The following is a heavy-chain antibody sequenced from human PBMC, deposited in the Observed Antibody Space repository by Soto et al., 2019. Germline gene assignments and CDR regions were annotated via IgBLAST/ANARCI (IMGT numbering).Heavy chain of an antibody. CDR1: GCSISSSSYY. Sequence: QLQLQESGPGLVKPSETLSLTCTVSGCSISSSSYYWGWIRQPPGKGLEWIGSIYYSGSTYYNPSLKSRVTISVDTSKIQFSLTRSSVTAADAAVYYCARFLSTHYYGSGSYSPADYWGQGTLVTVSS. CDR2: IYYSGST. V-gene: IGHV4-39*01. CDR3: ARFLSTHYYGSGSYSPADY. J-gene: IGHJ4*02. D-gene: IGHD3-10*01.